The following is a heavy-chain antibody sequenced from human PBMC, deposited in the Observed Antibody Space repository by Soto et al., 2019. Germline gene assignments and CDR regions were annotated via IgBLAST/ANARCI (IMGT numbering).Heavy chain of an antibody. J-gene: IGHJ3*02. Sequence: SLRLSCAASGFTFSSYSMNWVRQAPGKGLEWVSYISSSSSTIYYADSVKGRFTISRDNAKNSLYLQMNSLRAEDTAVYYCARDGPRITMVRGVIIAAPDAFDIWGQGTMVTVSS. V-gene: IGHV3-48*01. D-gene: IGHD3-10*01. CDR3: ARDGPRITMVRGVIIAAPDAFDI. CDR2: ISSSSSTI. CDR1: GFTFSSYS.